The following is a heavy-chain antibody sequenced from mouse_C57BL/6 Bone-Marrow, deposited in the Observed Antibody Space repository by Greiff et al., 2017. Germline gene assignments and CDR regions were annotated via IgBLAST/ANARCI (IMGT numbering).Heavy chain of an antibody. CDR2: IYPGSGST. CDR1: GYTFTSYW. CDR3: ARGDYYDSSPWFAY. Sequence: QVQLQQSGAELVRPGASVKMSCKASGYTFTSYWITWVKQRPGQGLEWNGDIYPGSGSTNYNEKFKSKATLTVDTSSSTAYMQLSSLTSEDSAVYYCARGDYYDSSPWFAYWGQGTLVTVSA. V-gene: IGHV1-55*01. J-gene: IGHJ3*01. D-gene: IGHD1-1*01.